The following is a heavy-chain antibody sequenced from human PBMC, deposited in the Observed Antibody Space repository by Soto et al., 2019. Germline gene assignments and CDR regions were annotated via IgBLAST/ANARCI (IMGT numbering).Heavy chain of an antibody. V-gene: IGHV4-4*02. Sequence: SETLSLTCNVSGASISSYNYWGWFRQPPGKGLEWIGEIYHSGSTNYNPSLKSRVTISVDKSKNQFSLKLSSVTAADTAVYYCARDASSSGWDFDYWGQGTLVTVSS. CDR1: GASISSYNY. D-gene: IGHD6-19*01. CDR3: ARDASSSGWDFDY. J-gene: IGHJ4*02. CDR2: IYHSGST.